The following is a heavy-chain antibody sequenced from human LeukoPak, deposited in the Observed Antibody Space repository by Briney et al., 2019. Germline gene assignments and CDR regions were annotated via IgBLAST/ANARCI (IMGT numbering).Heavy chain of an antibody. Sequence: GGSLRLSCAASGFTFSSYWMSWVRQAPGKGLEWVANIKQDGSEKYYVDSVKGRFTISRDNAKNSPYLQMNSLRAEDTALYYCAKDADCSGDTCWRWFDPWGQGTLVTVSS. D-gene: IGHD2-15*01. J-gene: IGHJ5*02. V-gene: IGHV3-7*05. CDR2: IKQDGSEK. CDR3: AKDADCSGDTCWRWFDP. CDR1: GFTFSSYW.